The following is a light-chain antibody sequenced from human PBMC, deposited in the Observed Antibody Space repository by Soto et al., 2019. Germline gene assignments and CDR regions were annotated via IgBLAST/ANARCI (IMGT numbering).Light chain of an antibody. CDR3: QKYSSVPV. V-gene: IGKV1-27*01. CDR1: QGIRNF. J-gene: IGKJ3*01. CDR2: AAS. Sequence: DIQMTQSPTSLSASVGDRVTITCRASQGIRNFVAWYQQKPGKAPKLLIYAASTLQSGVPSRFSGSGSGTDFTLTINTLQPEDAATYSCQKYSSVPVFGPGTKVEIK.